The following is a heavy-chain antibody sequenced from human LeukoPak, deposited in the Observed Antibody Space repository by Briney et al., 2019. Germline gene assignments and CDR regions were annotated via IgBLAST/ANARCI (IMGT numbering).Heavy chain of an antibody. D-gene: IGHD2-2*01. CDR2: IYPGDSDT. CDR1: GYSFTSYW. Sequence: GESLKISCKGSGYSFTSYWIGWVRQMPGKGLEWMGIIYPGDSDTRYSPSFRGQVTISADKSISTAYLQWSSLKASDTAMYYCARQRYCSSTSCSYFDYWGQGTLVTVSS. J-gene: IGHJ4*02. V-gene: IGHV5-51*01. CDR3: ARQRYCSSTSCSYFDY.